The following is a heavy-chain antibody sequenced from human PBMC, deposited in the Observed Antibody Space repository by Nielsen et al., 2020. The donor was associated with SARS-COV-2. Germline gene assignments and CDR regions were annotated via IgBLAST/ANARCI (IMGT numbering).Heavy chain of an antibody. D-gene: IGHD6-19*01. Sequence: SLKISCAASGFTFDDYAMHWVRQAPGKGLEWVSGISWNSGSIGYADSVKGRFTISRDNAKNSLYLQMNSLRAEDTAVYYCASSGWLDYWGQGTRVTVSS. CDR2: ISWNSGSI. CDR1: GFTFDDYA. CDR3: ASSGWLDY. V-gene: IGHV3-9*01. J-gene: IGHJ4*02.